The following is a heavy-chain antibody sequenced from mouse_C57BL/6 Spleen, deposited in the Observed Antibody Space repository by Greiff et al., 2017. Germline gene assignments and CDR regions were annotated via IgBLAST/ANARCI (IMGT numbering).Heavy chain of an antibody. CDR3: ARDYYGSSTY. CDR1: GYTFTSYW. D-gene: IGHD1-1*01. CDR2: IDPSDSET. J-gene: IGHJ3*01. Sequence: QVQLQQPGAELVRPGSSVKLSCKASGYTFTSYWMHWVKQRPIQGLEWIGNIDPSDSETHYNQKFKDKATLTVDKSSSTAYMQRSSLTSEDSAVYYCARDYYGSSTYWGQGTLVTVSA. V-gene: IGHV1-52*01.